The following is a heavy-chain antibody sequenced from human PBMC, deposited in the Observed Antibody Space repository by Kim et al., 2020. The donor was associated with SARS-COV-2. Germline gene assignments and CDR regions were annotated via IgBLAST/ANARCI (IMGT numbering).Heavy chain of an antibody. CDR3: ATAPTAGVRGVSDAFDI. CDR1: GYSFTSYW. J-gene: IGHJ3*02. Sequence: GESLKISCKGSGYSFTSYWISWVRQMPGKGLEWMGRFDPSDSYTNYSPSFQGHVTISADKSISTAYLQWSSLKASDTAMYYCATAPTAGVRGVSDAFDIWGQGTMVTVSS. D-gene: IGHD3-10*01. V-gene: IGHV5-10-1*01. CDR2: FDPSDSYT.